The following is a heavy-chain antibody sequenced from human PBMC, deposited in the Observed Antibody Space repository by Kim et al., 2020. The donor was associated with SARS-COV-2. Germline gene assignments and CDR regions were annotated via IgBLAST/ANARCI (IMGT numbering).Heavy chain of an antibody. CDR3: ARTASYYYDSSGYLAEGYFDL. V-gene: IGHV3-74*01. J-gene: IGHJ2*01. D-gene: IGHD3-22*01. CDR1: GFTFSSYW. CDR2: INSDGSST. Sequence: GGSLRLSCAASGFTFSSYWMHWVRQAPGKGLVWVSRINSDGSSTSYADSVKGRFTISRDNAKNTLYLQMNSLRAEDTAVYYCARTASYYYDSSGYLAEGYFDLWGRGTLVTVSS.